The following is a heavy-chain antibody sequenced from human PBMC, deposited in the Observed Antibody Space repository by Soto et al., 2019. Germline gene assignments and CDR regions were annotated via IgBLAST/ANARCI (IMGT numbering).Heavy chain of an antibody. D-gene: IGHD2-15*01. CDR2: IIPIFGTA. V-gene: IGHV1-69*01. CDR3: AINTNRPAECSGGSCYSAVAVDYYYYDMDV. CDR1: GGTFSSYA. J-gene: IGHJ6*02. Sequence: QVQLVQSGAEVKKPGSSVKVSCKASGGTFSSYAISWVRQAPGQGLEWMGGIIPIFGTANYAQKFQGRVTFPAVESTGTAYLELSSRSREDRALDHCAINTNRPAECSGGSCYSAVAVDYYYYDMDVRGQGSTVTVSS.